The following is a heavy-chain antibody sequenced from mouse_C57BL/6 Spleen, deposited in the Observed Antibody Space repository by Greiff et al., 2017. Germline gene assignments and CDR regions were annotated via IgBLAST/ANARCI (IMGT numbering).Heavy chain of an antibody. V-gene: IGHV7-3*01. D-gene: IGHD2-1*01. CDR1: GFTFTDYY. Sequence: EVTLVESGGGLVQPGGSLRLSCAASGFTFTDYYMSWVRPPPGKALEWLGFIRNKANGYTTEYSASVKGRFTISRDNSQSILYLQMNALRAEDSATYYCARSVTSFDYWGQGTTLTVSS. CDR3: ARSVTSFDY. J-gene: IGHJ2*01. CDR2: IRNKANGYTT.